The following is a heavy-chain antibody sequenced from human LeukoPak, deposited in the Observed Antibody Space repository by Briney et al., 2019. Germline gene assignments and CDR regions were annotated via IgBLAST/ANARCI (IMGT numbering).Heavy chain of an antibody. CDR1: GMTFKIYP. CDR2: ISYDGSNR. CDR3: AKDRGWYTYYFDS. V-gene: IGHV3-30*18. Sequence: GGSLRLSCEASGMTFKIYPMSWLRQAPGKGLEWVAVISYDGSNRYYADSVKGRFTISRDNSKNTLYLRMTSLRAEDTAVYYCAKDRGWYTYYFDSWGQGTLVTVSP. D-gene: IGHD6-19*01. J-gene: IGHJ4*02.